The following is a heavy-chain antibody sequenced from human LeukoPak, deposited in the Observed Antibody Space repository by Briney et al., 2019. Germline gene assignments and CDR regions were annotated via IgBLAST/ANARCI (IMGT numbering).Heavy chain of an antibody. V-gene: IGHV4-39*07. J-gene: IGHJ3*02. D-gene: IGHD5-24*01. CDR1: GGSISSSSYY. CDR3: ARAPIEMAATIRLGAFDI. Sequence: SETLSLTCTVSGGSISSSSYYWGWIRQPPGKGLEWIGSIYYSGSTYYNPSLKSRVTISVDTSKNQFSLKLSSVTAADTAVYYCARAPIEMAATIRLGAFDIWGQGTLVTASS. CDR2: IYYSGST.